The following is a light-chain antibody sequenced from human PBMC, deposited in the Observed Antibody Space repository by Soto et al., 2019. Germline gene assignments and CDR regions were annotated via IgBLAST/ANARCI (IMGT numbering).Light chain of an antibody. CDR1: QSISSY. J-gene: IGKJ4*01. V-gene: IGKV1-39*01. CDR3: QQSYSTPPT. CDR2: AAS. Sequence: DIQMTQSPSSLSAYVGDRVTITCRASQSISSYLNWYQQKPGKAPKLLIYAASSLQSGVPSRFSGSGSGTDFTLTISSLQPEDFATYYCQQSYSTPPTFGGGTKVEIK.